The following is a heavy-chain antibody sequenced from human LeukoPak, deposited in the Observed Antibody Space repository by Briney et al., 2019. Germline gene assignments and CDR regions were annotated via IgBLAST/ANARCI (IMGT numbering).Heavy chain of an antibody. CDR1: GYTFTGYY. Sequence: GASVKVSCKASGYTFTGYYMHWVRQAPGQGLEWMGWINPNSGGTNYAQKFQGRVTMTRDTSISTAYMELSRLRSDDTAVYYCVREHQRYSSSAVHLDYWGQGTLVTVSS. CDR2: INPNSGGT. D-gene: IGHD6-6*01. V-gene: IGHV1-2*02. CDR3: VREHQRYSSSAVHLDY. J-gene: IGHJ4*02.